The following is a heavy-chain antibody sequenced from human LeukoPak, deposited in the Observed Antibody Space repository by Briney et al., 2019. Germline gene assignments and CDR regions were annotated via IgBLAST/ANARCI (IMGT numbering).Heavy chain of an antibody. CDR1: GASISSYY. CDR2: IYYSGST. CDR3: ARQMATIKTVDDAFDI. Sequence: PSETLSLTCSVSGASISSYYWSWIRQPPGKGLEWIGYIYYSGSTNYNPSLKSRVTISVDTSKNQFSLKLSSVTAADTAVYYCARQMATIKTVDDAFDIWGQGTMVTVSS. J-gene: IGHJ3*02. V-gene: IGHV4-59*08. D-gene: IGHD5-24*01.